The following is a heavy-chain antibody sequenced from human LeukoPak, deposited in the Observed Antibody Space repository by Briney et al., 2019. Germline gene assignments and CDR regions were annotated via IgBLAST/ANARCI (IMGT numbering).Heavy chain of an antibody. D-gene: IGHD3-22*01. CDR3: ARLPYYYDSSGLTGNAFDI. CDR1: GGYISSSSYY. V-gene: IGHV4-39*01. CDR2: IYYSGST. J-gene: IGHJ3*02. Sequence: SETLSPTCTVSGGYISSSSYYWGWIRQPPGKGLEWIGSIYYSGSTYYNPSLKSRVTISVDTSKSQFSLKLSSVTAADTAVYYCARLPYYYDSSGLTGNAFDIWGQGTMVTVSS.